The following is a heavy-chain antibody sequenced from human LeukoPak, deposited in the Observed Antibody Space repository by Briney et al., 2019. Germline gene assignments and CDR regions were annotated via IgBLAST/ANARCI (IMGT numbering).Heavy chain of an antibody. D-gene: IGHD5-18*01. J-gene: IGHJ4*02. V-gene: IGHV3-7*01. CDR1: GFTFSSYA. Sequence: GGSLRLSCAASGFTFSSYAMSWVRQAPGKGLEWLANIRQDGGATYYGGSVKGRFTISRDNAKNSLFLQMNSLRAEDTAVYYCATSKDTAGGPYWGQGTLVTVSS. CDR2: IRQDGGAT. CDR3: ATSKDTAGGPY.